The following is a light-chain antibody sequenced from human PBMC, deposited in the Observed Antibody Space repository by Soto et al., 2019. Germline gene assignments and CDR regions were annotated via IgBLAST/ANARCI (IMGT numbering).Light chain of an antibody. CDR1: QDISYY. CDR2: DSS. J-gene: IGKJ4*01. V-gene: IGKV1-33*01. CDR3: QQYDNLPLT. Sequence: DVQMTQSPSSLSASVGDRVTITCQASQDISYYLNWYQQKPGKAPKLLNYDSSNLETGVPSRFSGSGAGTDFTFTISSLQPEDIATYYCQQYDNLPLTFGGGSKMEIK.